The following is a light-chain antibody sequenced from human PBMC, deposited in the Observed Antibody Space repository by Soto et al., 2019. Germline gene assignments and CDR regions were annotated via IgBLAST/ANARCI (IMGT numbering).Light chain of an antibody. Sequence: QSALAQPASVSGSPGQSITISCTGTSSDVGGYNYVSWYQQHPGKAPKLMIYDVSNRPSGVSNRFSGSKSGNTASLTISGLQAEDEADYHFSSYTCSSTLEVFGGGTKLTVL. J-gene: IGLJ2*01. CDR2: DVS. CDR3: SSYTCSSTLEV. CDR1: SSDVGGYNY. V-gene: IGLV2-14*01.